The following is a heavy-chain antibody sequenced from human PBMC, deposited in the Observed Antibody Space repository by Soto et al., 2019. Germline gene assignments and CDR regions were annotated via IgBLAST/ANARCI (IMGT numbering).Heavy chain of an antibody. CDR2: MSSSGSTI. J-gene: IGHJ6*02. Sequence: GGSLRLSCAASGFTFSSYDMNWVRQAPGKGLECVSCMSSSGSTIYYADSVKGRFTVSRDNAKSSLYLQMNSLRAEDTAVYYCAAIVVVPAAPMDAWGQGTTVTVSS. CDR1: GFTFSSYD. V-gene: IGHV3-48*03. CDR3: AAIVVVPAAPMDA. D-gene: IGHD2-2*01.